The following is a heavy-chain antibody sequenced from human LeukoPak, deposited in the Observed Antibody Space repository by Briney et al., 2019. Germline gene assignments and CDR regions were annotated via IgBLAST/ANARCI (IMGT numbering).Heavy chain of an antibody. CDR1: GFTFSDYY. CDR2: ISSSGSTI. V-gene: IGHV3-11*04. Sequence: GGSLRLSCAASGFTFSDYYMSWIRQAPGKGLEWVSYISSSGSTIYYADSVKGRFTISRDNAKNSLYLQMNSLRAEDTAVYYCATFWNFWSGYRGAQVDYWGQGTLVTVSS. D-gene: IGHD3-3*01. CDR3: ATFWNFWSGYRGAQVDY. J-gene: IGHJ4*02.